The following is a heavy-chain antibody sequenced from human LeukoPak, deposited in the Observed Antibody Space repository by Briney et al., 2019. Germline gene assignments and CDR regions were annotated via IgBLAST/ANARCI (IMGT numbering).Heavy chain of an antibody. CDR3: ARDRADYDFWSGYYRGMDV. D-gene: IGHD3-3*01. CDR1: GYTFTSYG. Sequence: GASVKVSCKASGYTFTSYGISWVRQAPGQGLEWMGWISAYNGNTNYAQKLQGRVTMTTDTSTSTAYMGLRSLRSDDTAVYYCARDRADYDFWSGYYRGMDVWGQGTTVTVSS. J-gene: IGHJ6*02. V-gene: IGHV1-18*01. CDR2: ISAYNGNT.